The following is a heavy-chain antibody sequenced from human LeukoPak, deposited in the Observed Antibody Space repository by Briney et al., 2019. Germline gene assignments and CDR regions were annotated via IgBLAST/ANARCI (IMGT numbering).Heavy chain of an antibody. J-gene: IGHJ4*02. D-gene: IGHD5-18*01. Sequence: ASVKVSCTASGYTFTSYAMHWVRQAPGQRLEWMGWINAGNGNTKYSQKFQGRVTITRDTSASTAYMELSSLRSEDTAVYYCARDGGGYSYVQYFDYWGQGTLVTVSS. V-gene: IGHV1-3*01. CDR1: GYTFTSYA. CDR3: ARDGGGYSYVQYFDY. CDR2: INAGNGNT.